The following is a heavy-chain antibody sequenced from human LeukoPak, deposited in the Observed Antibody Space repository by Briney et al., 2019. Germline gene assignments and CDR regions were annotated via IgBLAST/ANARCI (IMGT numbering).Heavy chain of an antibody. CDR1: GGSISSSSYY. CDR2: IYYSGST. J-gene: IGHJ3*02. D-gene: IGHD3-22*01. Sequence: SETLSLTCTVSGGSISSSSYYWGWIRQPPGKGLEWIGSIYYSGSTYYNPSLKSRVTISVDTSKNQFSLKLSSVTAADTAVYYCARVQTYYYDSSGYFDAFDIWGQGTMVTVSS. V-gene: IGHV4-39*07. CDR3: ARVQTYYYDSSGYFDAFDI.